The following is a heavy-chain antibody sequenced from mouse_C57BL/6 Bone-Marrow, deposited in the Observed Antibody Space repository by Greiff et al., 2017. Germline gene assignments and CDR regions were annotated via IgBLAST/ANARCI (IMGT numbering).Heavy chain of an antibody. CDR2: IDPSDSYT. CDR3: ARWDYGSSYGWYFDG. D-gene: IGHD1-1*01. CDR1: GYTFTSYW. J-gene: IGHJ1*03. Sequence: QVQLQQPGAELVRPGTSVKLSCKASGYTFTSYWMHWVKQRPGQGLEWIGVIDPSDSYTNYNQKFKGKATLTVDTSSSTAYMQLSSLTSEDSAVYYCARWDYGSSYGWYFDGWGTGTTVTVSS. V-gene: IGHV1-59*01.